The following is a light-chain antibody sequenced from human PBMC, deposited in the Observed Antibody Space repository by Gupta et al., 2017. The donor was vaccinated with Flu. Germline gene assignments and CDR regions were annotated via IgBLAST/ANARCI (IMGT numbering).Light chain of an antibody. J-gene: IGLJ3*02. Sequence: SSYLTHPSSVSLSLGQTARSTCSGSARAENYARWFQQKPAQAHVLVLYKENERLSGIPARFSGASSATSGTSIISGAQVEEDSYYSCSYAAKNVWAFGGGTKLTVL. CDR1: ARAENY. V-gene: IGLV3-27*01. CDR2: KEN. CDR3: SYAAKNVWA.